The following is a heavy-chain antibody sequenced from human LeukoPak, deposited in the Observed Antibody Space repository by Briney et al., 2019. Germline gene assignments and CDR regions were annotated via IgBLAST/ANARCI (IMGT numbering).Heavy chain of an antibody. Sequence: PSETLSLTCAVSGYSISSGYYWGWIRQPPGKGLEWIGSIYHSGSTYYSPSLKSRVTISGDTSKNQFSLKLGSVTAADTAVYYCARSAYNNGWYSDYWGQGTLVTVSS. CDR1: GYSISSGYY. CDR2: IYHSGST. J-gene: IGHJ4*02. CDR3: ARSAYNNGWYSDY. V-gene: IGHV4-38-2*01. D-gene: IGHD6-19*01.